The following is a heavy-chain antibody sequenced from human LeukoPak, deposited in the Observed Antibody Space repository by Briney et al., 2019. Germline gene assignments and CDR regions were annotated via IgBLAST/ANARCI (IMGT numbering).Heavy chain of an antibody. Sequence: GASVKVSCKASGGTFSSYTISWVRQAPGRGLKWMGRMIPILGIANYAQKFQGRVTITADKSTSTAYMELSSLRSEDTAVYYCARARGATTVFDYWGQGTLVTVSS. J-gene: IGHJ4*02. CDR1: GGTFSSYT. CDR3: ARARGATTVFDY. D-gene: IGHD1-26*01. V-gene: IGHV1-69*02. CDR2: MIPILGIA.